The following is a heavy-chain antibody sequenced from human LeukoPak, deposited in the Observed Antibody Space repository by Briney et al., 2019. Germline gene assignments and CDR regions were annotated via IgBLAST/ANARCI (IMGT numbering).Heavy chain of an antibody. CDR3: AKDLGRHYDSSGYYLDY. CDR1: GFTFSSYG. D-gene: IGHD3-22*01. CDR2: IRYDGSNK. Sequence: GRSLRLSCAASGFTFSSYGMHWVRQAPGKGLEWVAFIRYDGSNKYYADSVKGRFTISRDNSKNTLYLQMNSLRAEDTAVYYRAKDLGRHYDSSGYYLDYWGQGTLVTVSS. J-gene: IGHJ4*02. V-gene: IGHV3-30*02.